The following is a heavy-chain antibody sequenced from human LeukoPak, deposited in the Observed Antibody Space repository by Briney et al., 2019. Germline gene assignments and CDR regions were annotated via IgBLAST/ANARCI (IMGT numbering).Heavy chain of an antibody. V-gene: IGHV1-18*01. D-gene: IGHD2-15*01. J-gene: IGHJ4*02. CDR1: GYTFTSYG. Sequence: ASVKVPCKASGYTFTSYGISWVRQAPGQGLEWMGWISAYNGNTNYAQKLQGRVTMTTDTSTSTAYMELRSLRSDDTAVYYCARGYCSGGSCYRFDYWGQGTLVTVSS. CDR2: ISAYNGNT. CDR3: ARGYCSGGSCYRFDY.